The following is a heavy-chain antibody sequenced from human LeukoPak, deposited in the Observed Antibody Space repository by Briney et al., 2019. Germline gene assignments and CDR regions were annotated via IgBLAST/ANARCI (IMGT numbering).Heavy chain of an antibody. CDR2: ISSSSSYI. Sequence: GGSLRLSCAASGFTFSSYSMNWVRQAPGKGLEWVSSISSSSSYIYYADSVKGRFTISRDNAKNSLYLQMNSLRAEDTAVYYCARDLNSYSGSYYLMDYWGQGTLVTVS. CDR1: GFTFSSYS. D-gene: IGHD1-26*01. J-gene: IGHJ4*02. V-gene: IGHV3-21*01. CDR3: ARDLNSYSGSYYLMDY.